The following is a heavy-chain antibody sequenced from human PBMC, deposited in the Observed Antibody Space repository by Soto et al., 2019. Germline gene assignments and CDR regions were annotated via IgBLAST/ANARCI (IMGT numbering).Heavy chain of an antibody. CDR1: GYTLTELS. Sequence: GASVKVSCKVSGYTLTELSMHWVRQAPGKGLEWMGGFDPEDGETIYAQKFQGRVTMTEDTSTDTAYVELSSLRSEDTAVYYCATDFNLYSSSTDWGQGTLVTVSS. CDR3: ATDFNLYSSSTD. CDR2: FDPEDGET. V-gene: IGHV1-24*01. J-gene: IGHJ4*02. D-gene: IGHD6-6*01.